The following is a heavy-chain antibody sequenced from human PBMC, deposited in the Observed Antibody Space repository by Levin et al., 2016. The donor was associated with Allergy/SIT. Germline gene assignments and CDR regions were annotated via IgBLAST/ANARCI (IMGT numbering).Heavy chain of an antibody. CDR1: GFTFNTYS. D-gene: IGHD4-17*01. CDR3: ARDSGDYRGPFDY. CDR2: ISSSSSYI. V-gene: IGHV3-21*06. J-gene: IGHJ4*02. Sequence: GGSLRLSCAASGFTFNTYSINWVRQAPGKGLEWVSSISSSSSYIYYADSVKGRFTISRDNAKNSLYLQMNSLRAEDTAVYYCARDSGDYRGPFDYWGQGTLVTVSS.